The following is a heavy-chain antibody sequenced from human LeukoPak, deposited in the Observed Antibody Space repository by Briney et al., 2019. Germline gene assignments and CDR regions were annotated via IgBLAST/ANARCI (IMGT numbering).Heavy chain of an antibody. J-gene: IGHJ4*02. Sequence: GGSLRLSCAASGSTFSDYYMSWIRQAPGKGLEWVSYITSSGSTIYYADSVKGRFTISRDNAKNSLYLQMNSLRADDTAVYYCARDPVYCSGGTCYSVYFDYWGQGTLVTVSS. V-gene: IGHV3-11*01. CDR3: ARDPVYCSGGTCYSVYFDY. D-gene: IGHD2-15*01. CDR1: GSTFSDYY. CDR2: ITSSGSTI.